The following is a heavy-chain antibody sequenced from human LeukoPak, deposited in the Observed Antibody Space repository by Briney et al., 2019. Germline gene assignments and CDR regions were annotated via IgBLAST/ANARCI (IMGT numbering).Heavy chain of an antibody. Sequence: SETLPLTCAVYGGSFSGYYWSWMRQPPGKGLEWIGEINHSGSTNYNPSLKSRVTISVDTSKNQLSLKLSSVTAADTAVYYCARRDYDYVWGSYRAFDIWGQGTMVTVSS. CDR1: GGSFSGYY. V-gene: IGHV4-34*01. CDR2: INHSGST. D-gene: IGHD3-16*02. CDR3: ARRDYDYVWGSYRAFDI. J-gene: IGHJ3*02.